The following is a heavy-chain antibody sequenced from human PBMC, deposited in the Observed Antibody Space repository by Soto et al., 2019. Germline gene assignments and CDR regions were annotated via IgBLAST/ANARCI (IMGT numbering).Heavy chain of an antibody. CDR1: GYTFTGYY. Sequence: GASVKVSCKASGYTFTGYYMHWVRQAPGQGLEWMGWINPNSGGTNYAQKFQGRVTMTRDTSISTAYMELSRLRSDDTAVYYCARFTIVATIQGAYYYYGMDVWGQGTTVTVYS. V-gene: IGHV1-2*02. J-gene: IGHJ6*02. CDR2: INPNSGGT. D-gene: IGHD5-12*01. CDR3: ARFTIVATIQGAYYYYGMDV.